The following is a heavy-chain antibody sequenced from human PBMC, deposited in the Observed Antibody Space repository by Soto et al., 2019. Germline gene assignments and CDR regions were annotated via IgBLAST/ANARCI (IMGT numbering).Heavy chain of an antibody. CDR1: GGTFSRYT. Sequence: QVQLVQSGAGVKKPGSSVKVSCKASGGTFSRYTITWVRQAPGQGLEWMGRIIPMFGTVSYAQKFQGRVTITADESTGTAYMELTSLRSEDTAVYYCARLKVGEFVPSAPSLYGMDVWGQGTTVTVSS. V-gene: IGHV1-69*18. CDR2: IIPMFGTV. CDR3: ARLKVGEFVPSAPSLYGMDV. D-gene: IGHD3-16*01. J-gene: IGHJ6*02.